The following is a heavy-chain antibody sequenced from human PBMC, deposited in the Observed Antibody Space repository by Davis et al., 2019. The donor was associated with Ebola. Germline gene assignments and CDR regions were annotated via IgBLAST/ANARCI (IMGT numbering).Heavy chain of an antibody. CDR2: ISDSGGRT. J-gene: IGHJ4*02. CDR1: GFTFSSYW. CDR3: AKDLDERSGYDSVYFDY. Sequence: GESLKISCAASGFTFSSYWMSWIRQAPGKGLEWVSAISDSGGRTYYADSVKGRFTISRDNSKNTLYLQMNSLRAEDTAVYYCAKDLDERSGYDSVYFDYWGQGTLVTVSS. V-gene: IGHV3-23*01. D-gene: IGHD5-12*01.